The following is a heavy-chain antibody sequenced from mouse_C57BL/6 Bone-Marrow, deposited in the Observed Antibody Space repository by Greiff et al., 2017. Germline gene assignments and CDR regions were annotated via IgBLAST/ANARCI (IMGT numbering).Heavy chain of an antibody. CDR1: GFTFSSYT. CDR3: AREDGYYVEFAY. V-gene: IGHV5-9*01. CDR2: ISGGGGNT. J-gene: IGHJ3*01. Sequence: EVNVVESGGGLVKPGGSLKLSCAASGFTFSSYTMSWVRQTPEKRLEWVATISGGGGNTYYPDSVKGRFTISRDNAKNTLYLQMSSLRSEDTALYDCAREDGYYVEFAYWGQGTLVTVSA. D-gene: IGHD2-3*01.